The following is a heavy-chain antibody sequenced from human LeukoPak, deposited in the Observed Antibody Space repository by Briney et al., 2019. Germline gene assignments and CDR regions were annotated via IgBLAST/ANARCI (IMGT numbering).Heavy chain of an antibody. CDR1: GGSISSSNW. CDR3: ARLKHRGYSYGHVYGMDV. V-gene: IGHV4-4*02. D-gene: IGHD5-18*01. Sequence: SETLSLTCAVSGGSISSSNWWSWVRQPPGKGLEWIGEIYHSGSTNYNPSLKSRVTISVDKSKNQFSLKLSSVTAADTAVYYCARLKHRGYSYGHVYGMDVWGQGTTVTVSS. J-gene: IGHJ6*02. CDR2: IYHSGST.